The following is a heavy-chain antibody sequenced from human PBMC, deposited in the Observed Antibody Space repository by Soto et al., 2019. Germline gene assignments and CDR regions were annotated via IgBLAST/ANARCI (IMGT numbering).Heavy chain of an antibody. V-gene: IGHV4-30-4*01. CDR3: ATVPTYYYDRSGYANAFDI. J-gene: IGHJ3*02. CDR2: VYYSGST. D-gene: IGHD3-22*01. Sequence: SETLSLTCTVPGDSINSGDYYWSWIRQPPGKGLEWIGYVYYSGSTYHNPSLKSRINISLDTSKNQFSLKLSYVTAADTAVYYCATVPTYYYDRSGYANAFDIWGQGTMVTVSS. CDR1: GDSINSGDYY.